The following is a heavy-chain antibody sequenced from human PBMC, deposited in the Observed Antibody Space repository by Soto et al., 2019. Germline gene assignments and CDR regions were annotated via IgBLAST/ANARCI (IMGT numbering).Heavy chain of an antibody. CDR2: INHSGST. V-gene: IGHV4-34*01. CDR1: GGSFSGYY. D-gene: IGHD2-2*01. J-gene: IGHJ5*02. CDR3: ARGVVVVPAASYSWFDP. Sequence: SETLSLTCAVYGGSFSGYYWSWIRQPPGKGLEWIGEINHSGSTNYNPSLKSRVTISVDTSKNLFSLKLSSVTAADTAVYYCARGVVVVPAASYSWFDPWGQGTLVTVSS.